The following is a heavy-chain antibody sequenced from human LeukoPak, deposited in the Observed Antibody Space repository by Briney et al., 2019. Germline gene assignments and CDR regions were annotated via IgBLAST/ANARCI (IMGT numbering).Heavy chain of an antibody. Sequence: PGGSLRLSCAASGFTLRSHDMSWVRQAPGKGLEWVAATSGSGGNTYYADSVKGRFTISRDNANNSLYLQMNSLRAEDTAVYYCARVYWAGLTGTDAFDIWGQGTMVTVSS. CDR3: ARVYWAGLTGTDAFDI. CDR2: TSGSGGNT. CDR1: GFTLRSHD. V-gene: IGHV3-21*01. J-gene: IGHJ3*02. D-gene: IGHD4-17*01.